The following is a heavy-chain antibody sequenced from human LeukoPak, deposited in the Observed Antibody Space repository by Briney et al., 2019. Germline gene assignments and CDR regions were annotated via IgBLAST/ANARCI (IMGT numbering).Heavy chain of an antibody. V-gene: IGHV3-30-3*01. J-gene: IGHJ4*02. CDR1: GFTFSTYA. CDR2: ISYDGSKK. D-gene: IGHD3-22*01. Sequence: GRSLRLSCAASGFTFSTYAMHWVRQAPGKGLEWVAVISYDGSKKHYADSVRGRFTISRDNSKNTLYLQMNSLRAEDRAVYYCARDTDSSGSIAYWGQGTLVTVSS. CDR3: ARDTDSSGSIAY.